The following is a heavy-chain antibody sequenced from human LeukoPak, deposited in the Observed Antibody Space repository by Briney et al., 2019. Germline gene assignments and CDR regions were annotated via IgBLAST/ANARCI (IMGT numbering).Heavy chain of an antibody. CDR1: GGTFSSYA. J-gene: IGHJ3*02. D-gene: IGHD3-22*01. V-gene: IGHV1-69*05. CDR2: IIPIFGTA. CDR3: ARATSRYYCDSSGYYGAFDAFDI. Sequence: ASVKVSCKASGGTFSSYAISWVRQAPGQGLEWMGGIIPIFGTANYAQKFQGRVTITTDESTSTAYMELSSLRSEDTAVYYCARATSRYYCDSSGYYGAFDAFDIWGQGTMVTVSS.